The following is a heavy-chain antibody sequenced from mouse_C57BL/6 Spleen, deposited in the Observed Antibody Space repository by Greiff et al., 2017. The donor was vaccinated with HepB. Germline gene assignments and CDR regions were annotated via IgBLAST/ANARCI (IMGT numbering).Heavy chain of an antibody. CDR3: ARYSNYDVYAMDY. J-gene: IGHJ4*01. Sequence: VKLMESGPELVKPGASVKISCKASGYTFTDYYINWVKQRPGQGLEWIGWIFPGSGSTYYNEKFKGKATLTVDKSSSTAYMLLSSLTSEDSAVYFCARYSNYDVYAMDYWGQGTSVTVSS. D-gene: IGHD2-5*01. CDR2: IFPGSGST. V-gene: IGHV1-75*01. CDR1: GYTFTDYY.